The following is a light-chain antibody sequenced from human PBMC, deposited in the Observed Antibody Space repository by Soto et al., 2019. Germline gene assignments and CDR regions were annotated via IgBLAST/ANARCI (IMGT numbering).Light chain of an antibody. CDR3: QSSDSSLSGYV. Sequence: QSVLTQPPSVSGAPGQRVTISCTGSSSNIGAGYDVHWYQQLPGTAPKLLIYGNSNRPSGVPDRLSGSKSGTSASLAITGLHAEDEADYYCQSSDSSLSGYVFGTGTKLTVL. CDR1: SSNIGAGYD. CDR2: GNS. J-gene: IGLJ1*01. V-gene: IGLV1-40*01.